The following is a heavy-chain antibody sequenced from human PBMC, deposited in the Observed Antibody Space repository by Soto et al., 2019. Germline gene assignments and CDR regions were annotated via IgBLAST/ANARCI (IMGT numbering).Heavy chain of an antibody. V-gene: IGHV3-66*01. CDR2: IYSGGST. D-gene: IGHD7-27*01. CDR1: GFTVSSNY. CDR3: AREFEDGQTGAAFDI. J-gene: IGHJ3*02. Sequence: GGSLRLSCAASGFTVSSNYMSWVRQAPGKGLEWVSVIYSGGSTYYADSVKGRFTIPRDNSKNTRYLQMNSLRAEDTAVYYCAREFEDGQTGAAFDIWGQGTMVTVSS.